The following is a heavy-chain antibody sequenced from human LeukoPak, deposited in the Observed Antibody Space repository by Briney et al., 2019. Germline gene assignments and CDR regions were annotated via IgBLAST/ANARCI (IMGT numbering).Heavy chain of an antibody. CDR3: ARDLGHGAAAAPRGEIGY. CDR2: INPNSGDT. Sequence: ASVKVSCKASGYTFTGYYIHWVRQAPGQGLEWMGWINPNSGDTIYAQRFQGRVTMTRDTSISTAYMELSGLTSDDMAVYYCARDLGHGAAAAPRGEIGYWGQGTLVTVSS. D-gene: IGHD6-13*01. J-gene: IGHJ4*02. CDR1: GYTFTGYY. V-gene: IGHV1-2*02.